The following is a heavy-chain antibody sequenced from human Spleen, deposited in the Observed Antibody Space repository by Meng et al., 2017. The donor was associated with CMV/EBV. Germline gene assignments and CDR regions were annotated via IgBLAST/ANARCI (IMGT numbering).Heavy chain of an antibody. CDR3: ARGRRYCGGDCYSPLDY. Sequence: SWVRQAPGKGLEWVSHISSSGGTIYYADSVMGRFTISRDNARNSLYLQMNSLRAEDTAVYYCARGRRYCGGDCYSPLDYWGQGTLVTVSS. CDR2: ISSSGGTI. V-gene: IGHV3-48*03. J-gene: IGHJ4*02. D-gene: IGHD2-21*01.